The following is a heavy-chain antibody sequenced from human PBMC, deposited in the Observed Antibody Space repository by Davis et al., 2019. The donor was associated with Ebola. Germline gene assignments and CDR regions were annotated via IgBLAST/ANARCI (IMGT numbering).Heavy chain of an antibody. CDR2: INPNSGGT. Sequence: ASVKVSCKASGYTFTSYGISWVRQAPGQGLEWMGRINPNSGGTNFAQKFRGRVTMTSDTSISTAHLELSRLGSDDTAVYWCARGGITMTVVPRDYYHGLDVWGQGTTVTVSS. V-gene: IGHV1-2*06. CDR1: GYTFTSYG. D-gene: IGHD3-22*01. J-gene: IGHJ6*02. CDR3: ARGGITMTVVPRDYYHGLDV.